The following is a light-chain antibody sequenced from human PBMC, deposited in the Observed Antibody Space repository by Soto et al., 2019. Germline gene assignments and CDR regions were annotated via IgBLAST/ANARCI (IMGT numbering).Light chain of an antibody. CDR2: AAS. Sequence: DIHLTQSPSSLSTSVGDRVTITCQASQDISDNLNWYQQKPGKAPKLLIYAASNLERGVSSRFSGSGSGTDFTLTINSLQAEDVATYYCQQCDSTPRTFGQGTKVDIK. J-gene: IGKJ1*01. CDR3: QQCDSTPRT. V-gene: IGKV1-39*01. CDR1: QDISDN.